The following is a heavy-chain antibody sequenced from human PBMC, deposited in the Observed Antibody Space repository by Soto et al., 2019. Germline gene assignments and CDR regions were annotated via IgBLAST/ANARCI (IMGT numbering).Heavy chain of an antibody. Sequence: GGSLRLSCAASGFTFSIYAMSWVRQAPGKGLEWVSGISGSGDNTYYADSVKGRFTISRDNSKNTLYVQMNSLRAGDTAVYYCPKEAPHYYYYGMDVWGQGTTVTVSS. J-gene: IGHJ6*02. CDR2: ISGSGDNT. V-gene: IGHV3-23*01. CDR3: PKEAPHYYYYGMDV. CDR1: GFTFSIYA.